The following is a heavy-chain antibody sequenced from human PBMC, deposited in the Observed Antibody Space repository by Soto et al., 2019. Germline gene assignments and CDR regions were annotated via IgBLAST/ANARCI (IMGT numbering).Heavy chain of an antibody. CDR1: GAPINRVGYS. CDR3: ARAFGLVNPFDF. J-gene: IGHJ4*02. V-gene: IGHV4-30-2*01. D-gene: IGHD3-3*01. CDR2: IYHSGDT. Sequence: QLQLQESGSGLVKPSETLSLTCAVSGAPINRVGYSWNWIRQPPGKGLEWIGYIYHSGDTYYNPSLESRLTMSLDMSKNQFSLNLASVTAADTAVYFCARAFGLVNPFDFWGPGTLVTVSS.